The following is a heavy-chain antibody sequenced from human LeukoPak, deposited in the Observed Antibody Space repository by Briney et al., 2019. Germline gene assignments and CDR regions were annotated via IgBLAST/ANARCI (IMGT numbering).Heavy chain of an antibody. CDR1: NGFDNLYF. J-gene: IGHJ4*02. V-gene: IGHV4-34*01. Sequence: PSETLSLTFAVYNGFDNLYFMLVRQPPGKGLEWIGEMTYRGSANYNPSLRSRVTISINVSQRQFSLILKSVTAADTATYYCAVYGGNWDFDSWGQGTPVTVSS. CDR2: MTYRGSA. D-gene: IGHD4/OR15-4a*01. CDR3: AVYGGNWDFDS.